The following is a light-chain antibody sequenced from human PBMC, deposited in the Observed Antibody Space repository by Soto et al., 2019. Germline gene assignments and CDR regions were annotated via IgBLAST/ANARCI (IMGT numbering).Light chain of an antibody. Sequence: EIVLTQSPATLSLSPGERATLSCRASQSVSSYLAWYQQKPGQAPRLLIYDVSNRATGIPDRFSGSGSGTDFTLTISSLEPEDFAVYYCQQRSNWPTFGQGTKLDIK. V-gene: IGKV3-11*01. J-gene: IGKJ2*01. CDR2: DVS. CDR3: QQRSNWPT. CDR1: QSVSSY.